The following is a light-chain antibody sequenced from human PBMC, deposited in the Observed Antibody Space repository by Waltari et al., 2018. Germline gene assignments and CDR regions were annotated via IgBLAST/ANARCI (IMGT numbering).Light chain of an antibody. CDR1: GRDIGGHKF. CDR3: CSYAASNGVV. CDR2: DVH. J-gene: IGLJ2*01. Sequence: QSALTQPRSVSGSPGQSVTISCTGTGRDIGGHKFVSWYQQPSGKAPKLMIYDVHKRPSGVPDRFSGSKSGNTASLTISGLQSEDEGDYYCCSYAASNGVVFGGGTKVTVL. V-gene: IGLV2-11*01.